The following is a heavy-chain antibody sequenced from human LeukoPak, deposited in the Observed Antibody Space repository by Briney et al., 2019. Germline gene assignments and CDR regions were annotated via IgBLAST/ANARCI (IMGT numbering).Heavy chain of an antibody. Sequence: PGGSLRLSCAASGFAFNTYTMYWVRQAPGKGLEWVSSISSSSSYIYYADSVKGRFTISRDNAKNSLYLQMNSLRAEDTAVYYCASHRGYSYDDWGQGTLVTVSS. J-gene: IGHJ4*02. V-gene: IGHV3-21*01. CDR2: ISSSSSYI. CDR3: ASHRGYSYDD. D-gene: IGHD5-18*01. CDR1: GFAFNTYT.